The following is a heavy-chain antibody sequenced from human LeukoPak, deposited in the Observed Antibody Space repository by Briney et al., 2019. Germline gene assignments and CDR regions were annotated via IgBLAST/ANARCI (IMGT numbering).Heavy chain of an antibody. CDR1: GYTFTGYY. J-gene: IGHJ4*02. CDR3: AADSGSYPTLDY. V-gene: IGHV1-2*02. CDR2: INPNSGGT. Sequence: ASVKVSCKASGYTFTGYYMHWVRQAPGQGLEWMGWINPNSGGTNYAQKFQERVTITRDMSTSTAYMELSSLRSEDTAVYYCAADSGSYPTLDYWGQGTPVTVSS. D-gene: IGHD1-26*01.